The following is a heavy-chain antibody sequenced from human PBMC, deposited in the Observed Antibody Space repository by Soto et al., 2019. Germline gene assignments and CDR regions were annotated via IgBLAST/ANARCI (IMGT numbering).Heavy chain of an antibody. Sequence: GSLRLSCAASGFTFSSYAMHWVRQAPGKGLEWVAVISYDGSNKYYADSVKGRFTISRDNSKNTLCLQMNSLRAEDTAVYYCAGDTAWGSGWYNWFDPWGQGTLVTVSS. CDR3: AGDTAWGSGWYNWFDP. CDR1: GFTFSSYA. V-gene: IGHV3-30-3*01. D-gene: IGHD6-19*01. J-gene: IGHJ5*02. CDR2: ISYDGSNK.